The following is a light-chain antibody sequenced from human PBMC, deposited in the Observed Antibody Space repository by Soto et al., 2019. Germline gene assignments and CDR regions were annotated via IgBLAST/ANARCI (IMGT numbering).Light chain of an antibody. J-gene: IGLJ1*01. Sequence: QSALTQPASVSGSPGQSITISCTGTGSDVGSYKYVSWYQQHPGKAPKLIIFEVSNRPSGVSDRFSGSKSGNRASLTISGLQAEDEADYYCSSYTSISSLGVFGTGTKVTV. CDR3: SSYTSISSLGV. CDR2: EVS. CDR1: GSDVGSYKY. V-gene: IGLV2-14*01.